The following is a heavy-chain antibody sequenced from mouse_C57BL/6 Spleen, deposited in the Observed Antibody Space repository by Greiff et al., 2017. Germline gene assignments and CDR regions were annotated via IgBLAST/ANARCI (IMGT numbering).Heavy chain of an antibody. CDR1: GYTFTDYN. J-gene: IGHJ3*01. Sequence: VQLQQSGPELVKPGASVKMSCKASGYTFTDYNMHWVKQSHGKSLEWIGYINPNNGGTSYNQKFKGKATLTVNKSSSTAYMELRSLTSEDSAVYYCAREMDDYDEGVFAYWGQGTLVTVSA. D-gene: IGHD2-4*01. V-gene: IGHV1-22*01. CDR3: AREMDDYDEGVFAY. CDR2: INPNNGGT.